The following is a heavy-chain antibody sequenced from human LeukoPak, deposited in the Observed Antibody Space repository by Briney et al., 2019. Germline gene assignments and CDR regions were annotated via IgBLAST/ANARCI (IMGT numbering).Heavy chain of an antibody. D-gene: IGHD3-22*01. V-gene: IGHV1-18*01. CDR3: ARGFPPRMYYDSSGCYSYYFDY. CDR1: GYTFTSYG. Sequence: GASVKVSCKASGYTFTSYGISWVRQAPGQGLEWVGWISDYNGHTHYPQRPQGRVTITTDTSTSTAFMEMRSLRSDDAVVYYCARGFPPRMYYDSSGCYSYYFDYWGQGTLVTVSS. J-gene: IGHJ4*02. CDR2: ISDYNGHT.